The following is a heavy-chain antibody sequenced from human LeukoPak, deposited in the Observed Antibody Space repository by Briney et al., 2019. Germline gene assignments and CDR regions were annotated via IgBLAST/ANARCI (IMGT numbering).Heavy chain of an antibody. J-gene: IGHJ4*02. CDR3: TKVRSGSSSWALRVFDY. CDR1: GFNFRAYW. D-gene: IGHD6-13*01. CDR2: IHQHGSKE. Sequence: GGSLRLSCTTSGFNFRAYWMGWVRQAPGKGLEWVANIHQHGSKENYVDSVKGRFTISRDNAKNSVFLQMNSLRAEDTAVYYCTKVRSGSSSWALRVFDYWGQGALSPSPQ. V-gene: IGHV3-7*03.